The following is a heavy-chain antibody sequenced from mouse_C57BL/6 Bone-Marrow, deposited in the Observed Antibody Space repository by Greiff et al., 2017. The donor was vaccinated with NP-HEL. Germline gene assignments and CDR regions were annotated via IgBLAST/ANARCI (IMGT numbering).Heavy chain of an antibody. CDR3: ARDHGYDA. J-gene: IGHJ3*01. Sequence: EVQVVESGGGLVKPGGSLKLSCAASGFTFSSYAMSWVRQTPEKRLEWVATISDGGSYTYYPDNVKGRFTISRDNAKNNLYLQMSHLKSEDTAMYYCARDHGYDAWGQGTLVTVSA. V-gene: IGHV5-4*01. D-gene: IGHD2-2*01. CDR1: GFTFSSYA. CDR2: ISDGGSYT.